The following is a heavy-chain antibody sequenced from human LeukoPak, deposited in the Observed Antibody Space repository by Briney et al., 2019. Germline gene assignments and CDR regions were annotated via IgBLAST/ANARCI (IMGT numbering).Heavy chain of an antibody. Sequence: GGSLRLSCAASGFIFSNYAMSWVRQAPGKGLEWVSAIDSTGAYTWYADSVKGRFTISKDSSKTILYLQMNSLRAEDAAVYFCAKYSSGWYYYFDYWGQGTLVTVSS. V-gene: IGHV3-23*01. CDR2: IDSTGAYT. D-gene: IGHD6-19*01. J-gene: IGHJ4*02. CDR3: AKYSSGWYYYFDY. CDR1: GFIFSNYA.